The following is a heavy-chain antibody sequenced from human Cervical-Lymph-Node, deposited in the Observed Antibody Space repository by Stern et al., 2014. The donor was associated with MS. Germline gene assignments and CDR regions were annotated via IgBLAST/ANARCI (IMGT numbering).Heavy chain of an antibody. CDR2: IDWDDDK. J-gene: IGHJ3*02. Sequence: QVTLMESGPALVKPTQTLTLTCTFSGFSLTTSGMCVSWIRQPPGKALEWLVFIDWDDDKSYNTSLKTRLTISKDTSKNQVVLTMTNMDPVDTATYYCARFYSSSSFADAFDIWGQGTMVTVSS. V-gene: IGHV2-70*01. CDR3: ARFYSSSSFADAFDI. D-gene: IGHD6-6*01. CDR1: GFSLTTSGMC.